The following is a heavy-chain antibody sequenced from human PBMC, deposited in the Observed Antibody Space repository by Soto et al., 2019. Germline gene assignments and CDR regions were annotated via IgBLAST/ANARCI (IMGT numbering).Heavy chain of an antibody. CDR1: GGSVSGGIYY. V-gene: IGHV4-61*01. J-gene: IGHJ5*02. Sequence: SETLSLTCTVSGGSVSGGIYYWSWIRQPPGKGLEWIGYIYYSGSTNYNPSLKSRVTISVDTSKNQFSLKLSSVTAADTAVYYCARDSSSWTFDPWGQGTLVTVSS. CDR2: IYYSGST. D-gene: IGHD6-13*01. CDR3: ARDSSSWTFDP.